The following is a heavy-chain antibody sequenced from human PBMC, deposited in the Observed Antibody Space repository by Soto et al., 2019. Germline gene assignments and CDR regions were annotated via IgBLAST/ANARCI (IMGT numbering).Heavy chain of an antibody. CDR2: IFYSGST. J-gene: IGHJ4*02. V-gene: IGHV4-39*01. D-gene: IGHD7-27*01. CDR1: GGSISSSSYY. CDR3: AKNWNWGSLVH. Sequence: PSETLSLTCTVSGGSISSSSYYWGWIRQPPGKGLEWIGSIFYSGSTYYNPSLKSRVTISVDTSKNQFSLKLSSVTAADTAAYYCAKNWNWGSLVHWGQGTLVTVSS.